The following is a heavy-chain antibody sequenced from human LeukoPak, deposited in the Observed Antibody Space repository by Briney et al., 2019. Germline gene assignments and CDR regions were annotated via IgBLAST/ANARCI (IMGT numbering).Heavy chain of an antibody. D-gene: IGHD1-26*01. CDR3: ARDSDKWELLLGY. CDR1: GFTFSSYS. J-gene: IGHJ4*02. CDR2: ISSSSSYI. V-gene: IGHV3-21*01. Sequence: PGGSLRLSCAASGFTFSSYSMNWVRQAPGKGLEWVSSISSSSSYIYYADSVKGRFTISRDNAKNSLYLQMNSLRAEDTAVYYCARDSDKWELLLGYWGQGTLVTVSS.